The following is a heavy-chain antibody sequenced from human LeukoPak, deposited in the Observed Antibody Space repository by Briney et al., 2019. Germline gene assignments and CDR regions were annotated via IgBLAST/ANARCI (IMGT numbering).Heavy chain of an antibody. CDR3: ARHLGYNYGNFDY. V-gene: IGHV5-51*01. J-gene: IGHJ4*02. CDR1: GYSFSTYW. CDR2: IYPGDSDT. D-gene: IGHD5-18*01. Sequence: PGESLKISCKGSGYSFSTYWIGWVRQMPGKGLEWKGIIYPGDSDTKYSPSFQGQVTISVDKSTSTVHLQWSSLRASDTAMYYCARHLGYNYGNFDYWGQGTLVTVSS.